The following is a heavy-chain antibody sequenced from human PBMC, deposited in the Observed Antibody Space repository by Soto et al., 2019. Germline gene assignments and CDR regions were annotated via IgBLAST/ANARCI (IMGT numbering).Heavy chain of an antibody. CDR1: GFTFSSYA. J-gene: IGHJ6*02. D-gene: IGHD6-19*01. V-gene: IGHV3-30-3*01. CDR2: ISYDGSNK. Sequence: QVQLVESGGGVVQPGRSLRLSCAASGFTFSSYAMHWVRQAPGKGLEWVAVISYDGSNKYYADSVKGRFTISRDNSKNTLYLQMNSLRAEDTAVYYCARDPGGSSGWYLYGMDVCGQGTTVTVSS. CDR3: ARDPGGSSGWYLYGMDV.